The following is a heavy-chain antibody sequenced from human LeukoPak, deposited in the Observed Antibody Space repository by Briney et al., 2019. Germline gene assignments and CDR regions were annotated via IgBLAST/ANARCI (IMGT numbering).Heavy chain of an antibody. Sequence: PSETLSLTCTVSGGSISSYYWSWIRQPPGKGLEWIGYIYYSGGTNYNPSLKSRVTISVDTSKNQFSLKLSSVTAADTAVYYCARLGYYYGMDVWGQGTTVTVSS. J-gene: IGHJ6*02. V-gene: IGHV4-59*01. CDR2: IYYSGGT. CDR3: ARLGYYYGMDV. CDR1: GGSISSYY.